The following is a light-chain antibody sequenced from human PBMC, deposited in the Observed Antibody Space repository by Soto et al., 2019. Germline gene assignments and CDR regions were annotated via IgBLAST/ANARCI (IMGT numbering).Light chain of an antibody. CDR2: RAS. CDR3: QQYHNLWT. CDR1: HYVYSN. Sequence: EIVVTQSPATLSMSPGERATLSCTASHYVYSNVAWFQQRPGQAPRLLIYRASARATGTPARFSGSGSGTEFTLTITSLQSEDFAVYYCQQYHNLWTFGQGTKVDSK. J-gene: IGKJ1*01. V-gene: IGKV3-15*01.